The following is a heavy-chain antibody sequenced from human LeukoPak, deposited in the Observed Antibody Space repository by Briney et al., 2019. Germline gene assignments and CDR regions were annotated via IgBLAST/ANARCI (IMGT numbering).Heavy chain of an antibody. CDR2: INPSGGST. CDR3: ARPGYCSGGSCYPGDAFDI. CDR1: GYTFTSYY. Sequence: ASVKVSCKASGYTFTSYYMHWVRQAPGQGLEWMGIINPSGGSTSYAQKFQGRVTMTRDTSISTAYMELSRLRSDDTAVYYCARPGYCSGGSCYPGDAFDIWGQGTMVTVSS. J-gene: IGHJ3*02. D-gene: IGHD2-15*01. V-gene: IGHV1-46*01.